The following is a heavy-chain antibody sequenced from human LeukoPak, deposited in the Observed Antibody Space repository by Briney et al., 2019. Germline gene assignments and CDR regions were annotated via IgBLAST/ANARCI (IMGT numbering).Heavy chain of an antibody. D-gene: IGHD2-2*02. CDR1: GGSISSGGYY. CDR2: IYYSGST. V-gene: IGHV4-61*08. J-gene: IGHJ5*02. CDR3: ARHLKYPNWFDP. Sequence: SQTLSLTCTVSGGSISSGGYYWSWIRQPPGKGLEWIGYIYYSGSTNYNPSLKSRVTISVDTSKNQFSLKLSSVTAADTAVYYCARHLKYPNWFDPWGQGTLVTVSS.